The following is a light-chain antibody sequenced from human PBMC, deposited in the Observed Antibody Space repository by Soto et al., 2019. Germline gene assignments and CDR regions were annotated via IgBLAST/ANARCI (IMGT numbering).Light chain of an antibody. CDR3: QRYSTYRT. V-gene: IGKV1-5*03. Sequence: KMTQSPSTLSASVGDRVTITCRASQNVNSWLAWYQQKPGNAPKLLIYKASSLESGVPSRFSGSGHGTEFTLTISSLQPDDFATYYCQRYSTYRTFGQGTKVDIK. CDR2: KAS. J-gene: IGKJ1*01. CDR1: QNVNSW.